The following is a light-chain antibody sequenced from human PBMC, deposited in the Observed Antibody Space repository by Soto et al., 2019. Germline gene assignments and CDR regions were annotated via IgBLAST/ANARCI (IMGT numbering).Light chain of an antibody. J-gene: IGKJ2*01. CDR1: QSVSSSY. CDR3: QQYGSSPVT. V-gene: IGKV3-20*01. Sequence: EIVLTQSPGTLSLSPGERATLSCRASQSVSSSYLAWYQQKLGQAPRLLIYGASIRATGIPDRFSGSGSGTDFSLTISRLEPEDFAVYYCQQYGSSPVTFGQGTKLEIK. CDR2: GAS.